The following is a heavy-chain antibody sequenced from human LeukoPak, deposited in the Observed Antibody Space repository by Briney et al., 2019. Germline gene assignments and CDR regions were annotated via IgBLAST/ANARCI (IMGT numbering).Heavy chain of an antibody. D-gene: IGHD1-26*01. CDR1: GGSISSSSYY. Sequence: SETLSLTCTVSGGSISSSSYYWGWIRQPPGKGLEWIGSIYYSGSTYYNPSLKSRVTISVDTSKNQFSLKLSSVTAADTAVYYCARAWEPFSPFDYWGQGTLVTVSS. CDR2: IYYSGST. V-gene: IGHV4-39*01. CDR3: ARAWEPFSPFDY. J-gene: IGHJ4*02.